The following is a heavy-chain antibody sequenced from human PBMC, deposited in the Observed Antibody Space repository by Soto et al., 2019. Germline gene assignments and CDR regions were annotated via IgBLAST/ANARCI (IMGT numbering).Heavy chain of an antibody. CDR3: AVDSSGYYYQFDY. D-gene: IGHD3-22*01. Sequence: PGGSLRLSCAASGFTFSDHSMDWIRQAPGKGLEWVSYISSGGDTIYYAGSVKGRFTISRDNAKNSLYLEMNSLRAEDTAVYYCAVDSSGYYYQFDYWGQGTRVTVSS. CDR2: ISSGGDTI. V-gene: IGHV3-11*01. J-gene: IGHJ4*02. CDR1: GFTFSDHS.